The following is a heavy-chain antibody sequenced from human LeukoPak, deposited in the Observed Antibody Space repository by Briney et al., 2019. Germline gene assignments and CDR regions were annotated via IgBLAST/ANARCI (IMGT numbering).Heavy chain of an antibody. Sequence: ASVKVSCEASGYTFTSYGISWVRQAPGQGLEWMGWISAYNGNTNYAQKLQGRVTMTTDTSTSTAYMELRSLRSDDTAVYYCARVWYYDSSGYPDDWGQGTLVTVSS. CDR2: ISAYNGNT. J-gene: IGHJ4*02. CDR3: ARVWYYDSSGYPDD. V-gene: IGHV1-18*01. D-gene: IGHD3-22*01. CDR1: GYTFTSYG.